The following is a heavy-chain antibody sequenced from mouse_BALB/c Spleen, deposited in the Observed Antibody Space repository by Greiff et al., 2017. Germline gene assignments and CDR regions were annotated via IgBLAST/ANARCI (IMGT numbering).Heavy chain of an antibody. CDR3: TRLYYGSYYYAMDY. D-gene: IGHD2-2*01. CDR2: IRLKSNNYAT. Sequence: EVKLMESGGGLVQPGGSMKLSCVASGFTFSNYWMNWVRQSPEKGLEWVAEIRLKSNNYATHYAESVKGRFTISRDDSKSSVYLQMNNLRAEDTGIYYCTRLYYGSYYYAMDYWGQGTSVTVSS. V-gene: IGHV6-6*02. J-gene: IGHJ4*01. CDR1: GFTFSNYW.